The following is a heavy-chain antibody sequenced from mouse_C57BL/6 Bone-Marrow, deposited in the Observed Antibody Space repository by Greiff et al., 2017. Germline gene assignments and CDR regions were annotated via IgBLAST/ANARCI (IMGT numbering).Heavy chain of an antibody. Sequence: QVQLQQSGAELVKPGASVKLSCKASGYTFTSYWMHWVKQRPGQGLEWIGMIHPNSGSTNYNEKFKSKATLTVDKSSSTAYMQLSSLTSEDSAVYYCARGAYYYYAMDYWGQGTSVTVSS. J-gene: IGHJ4*01. CDR1: GYTFTSYW. CDR2: IHPNSGST. D-gene: IGHD2-10*01. V-gene: IGHV1-64*01. CDR3: ARGAYYYYAMDY.